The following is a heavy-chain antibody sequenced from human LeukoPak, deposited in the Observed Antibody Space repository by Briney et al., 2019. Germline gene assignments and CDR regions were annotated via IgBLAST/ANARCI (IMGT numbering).Heavy chain of an antibody. J-gene: IGHJ4*02. Sequence: ASVKVSCKASGYTFTSYAMNWVRQAPGQGLEWMGWINTNTGNPTYAQGFTGRFVFSLDTSVSTAYLQISSLKAEDTAVYYCARDSYYYDSSGYYYSLERPERGGVDYWGQGTLVTVSS. V-gene: IGHV7-4-1*02. D-gene: IGHD3-22*01. CDR2: INTNTGNP. CDR3: ARDSYYYDSSGYYYSLERPERGGVDY. CDR1: GYTFTSYA.